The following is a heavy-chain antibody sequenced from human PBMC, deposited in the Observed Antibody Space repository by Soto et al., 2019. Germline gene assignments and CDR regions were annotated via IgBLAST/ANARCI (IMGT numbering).Heavy chain of an antibody. CDR2: ISCCGGST. J-gene: IGHJ4*02. CDR3: AKADGEQWLLPHLHN. V-gene: IGHV3-23*01. D-gene: IGHD6-19*01. CDR1: GFNFKKFA. Sequence: EVQLLESGGGVVQPGGSLRLSCVASGFNFKKFAMAWVRQAPGEGLEWVSGISCCGGSTSYADSVKGRFSIARDDSKNTLSLQMNSLRVEDTAQYYCAKADGEQWLLPHLHNWGQGTLVTVS.